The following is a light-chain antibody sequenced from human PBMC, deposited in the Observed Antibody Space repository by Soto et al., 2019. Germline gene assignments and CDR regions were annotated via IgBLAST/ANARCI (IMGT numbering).Light chain of an antibody. J-gene: IGKJ1*01. CDR3: QQYDSYSWT. V-gene: IGKV1-5*01. Sequence: DIQMTQSPSTLSASVGDRVTITCRASQSISSWLAWYQQKPGKAPKLLIYDASSLESGDPSRFSGRGSGTEFTLTISSLQPDDFATYYCQQYDSYSWTFGQGTKVDIK. CDR1: QSISSW. CDR2: DAS.